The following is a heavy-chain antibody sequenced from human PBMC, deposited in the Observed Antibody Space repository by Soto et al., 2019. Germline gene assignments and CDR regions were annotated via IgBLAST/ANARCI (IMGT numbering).Heavy chain of an antibody. V-gene: IGHV3-43*01. CDR1: GFTFDDYT. CDR2: ISWDGGST. CDR3: AKGSPRYYYGMDV. J-gene: IGHJ6*02. Sequence: PGGSLRLSCAASGFTFDDYTMHWVRQAPGKGLEWVSLISWDGGSTYYADSVKGRFTISRDNSKNSLYLQMNILRTEDTALYYCAKGSPRYYYGMDVWGQGTTVTVSS.